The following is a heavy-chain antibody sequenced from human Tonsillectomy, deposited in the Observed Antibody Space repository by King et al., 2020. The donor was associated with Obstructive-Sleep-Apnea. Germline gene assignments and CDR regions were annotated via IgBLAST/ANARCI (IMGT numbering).Heavy chain of an antibody. CDR1: GFTFDDYA. J-gene: IGHJ6*02. CDR2: ISWNGGNI. CDR3: AKDTRLYYYYGMDV. V-gene: IGHV3-9*01. Sequence: VQLVESGGGLVQPGRSLRLSCAASGFTFDDYAMHWVRQAPGKGLEWVSGISWNGGNIAYADSVKGRFTVSRDNAKNSLYLQMNSLRPEDTALYYCAKDTRLYYYYGMDVWGQGTSVTVSS.